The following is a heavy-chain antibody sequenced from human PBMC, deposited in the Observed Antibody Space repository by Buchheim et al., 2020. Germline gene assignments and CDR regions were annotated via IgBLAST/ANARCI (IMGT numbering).Heavy chain of an antibody. CDR2: IDHSGST. D-gene: IGHD1-26*01. CDR3: ARGGGHYYYFDY. CDR1: GGSLSGYY. Sequence: QVQLQQWGAGLLKPSETLSLTCAVYGGSLSGYYWSWIRQPPGKGLEWIGEIDHSGSTNYNPSLKSRVTISIDTSKKQFSLTLSSVTAADTAVYYCARGGGHYYYFDYWGQGIL. V-gene: IGHV4-34*02. J-gene: IGHJ4*02.